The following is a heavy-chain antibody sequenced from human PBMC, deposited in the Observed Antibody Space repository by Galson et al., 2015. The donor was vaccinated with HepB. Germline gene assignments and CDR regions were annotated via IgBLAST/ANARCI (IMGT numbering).Heavy chain of an antibody. CDR1: GGSISSYF. J-gene: IGHJ6*02. CDR2: IYYSGST. D-gene: IGHD3-3*01. CDR3: ARHGSNVLRFLERSPLTMDV. Sequence: SETLSLTCTVSGGSISSYFWSWIRQPPGKGLEWIGYIYYSGSTNYNPSLKSRVTISVDTSRNQFSLRLSSVTAADTAVYYCARHGSNVLRFLERSPLTMDVWGQGTTVTVSS. V-gene: IGHV4-59*08.